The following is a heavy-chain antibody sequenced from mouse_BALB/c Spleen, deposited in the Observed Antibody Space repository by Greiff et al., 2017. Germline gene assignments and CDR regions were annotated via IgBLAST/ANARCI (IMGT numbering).Heavy chain of an antibody. D-gene: IGHD2-1*01. V-gene: IGHV1-20*02. Sequence: EVKLQESGPELVKPGASVKISCKASGYSFTGYFMNWVMQSHGKSLEWIGRINPYNGDTFYNQKFKGKATLTVDKSSSTAHMELRSLASEDSAVYYCARGDGNYFDYWGQGTTLTVSS. CDR3: ARGDGNYFDY. J-gene: IGHJ2*01. CDR1: GYSFTGYF. CDR2: INPYNGDT.